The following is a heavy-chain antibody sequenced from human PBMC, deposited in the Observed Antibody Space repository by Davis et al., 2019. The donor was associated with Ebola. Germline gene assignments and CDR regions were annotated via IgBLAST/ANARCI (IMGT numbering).Heavy chain of an antibody. D-gene: IGHD2-2*01. Sequence: MPSETLSLTCTVSGGSISIGSYYWGWIRQAPGKGLEWIGNVFHSGSTNYNPSLKSRVTISVDTSKDQFSLKLTSMSDADTAVYYCARGDTSSFAGNGYYLDYWGQGIPVTVSS. CDR1: GGSISIGSYY. CDR3: ARGDTSSFAGNGYYLDY. CDR2: VFHSGST. V-gene: IGHV4-39*07. J-gene: IGHJ4*02.